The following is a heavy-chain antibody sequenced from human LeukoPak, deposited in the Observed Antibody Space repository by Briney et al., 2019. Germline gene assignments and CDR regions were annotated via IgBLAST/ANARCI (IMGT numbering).Heavy chain of an antibody. CDR3: ARDASPQHY. V-gene: IGHV3-9*01. CDR2: ISWDSYTI. CDR1: GFSFDDYA. J-gene: IGHJ4*02. Sequence: GGSLRLSCAASGFSFDDYAMHWVRQAPGRGLEWVSGISWDSYTIGYADSVKGRFTISRDNAKKSLYLQMNSLRAEDTAVYYCARDASPQHYWGQGTLVTVSS.